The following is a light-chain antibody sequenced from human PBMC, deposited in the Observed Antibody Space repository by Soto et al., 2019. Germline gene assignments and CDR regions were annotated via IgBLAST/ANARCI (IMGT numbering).Light chain of an antibody. Sequence: NFMLTQPHSVSESPGKTVTISCTRSSGSIASNYVQWYQQRPGSAPTTVIYEDNQRPSGVPDRFSGSIDSSSNSASLTIFGLKTEDEADYYCQSYDSSNQNVVFGGGTKVTVL. J-gene: IGLJ2*01. CDR2: EDN. V-gene: IGLV6-57*04. CDR1: SGSIASNY. CDR3: QSYDSSNQNVV.